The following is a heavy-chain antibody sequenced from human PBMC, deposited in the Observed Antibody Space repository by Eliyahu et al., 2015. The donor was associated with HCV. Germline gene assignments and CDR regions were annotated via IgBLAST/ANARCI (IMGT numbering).Heavy chain of an antibody. D-gene: IGHD6-19*01. V-gene: IGHV4-59*01. J-gene: IGHJ5*02. CDR2: IHYSGST. CDR3: ASGGGGIAVAGTGGWFDP. Sequence: QVQLQESGPGLVKPSETLSLTCTVPGGSXXTYYWSWXRQPPGKGLEWIGYIHYSGSTNSNPSLKSRVTISVDTSKNQFSLNLTSVTAADTAVYYCASGGGGIAVAGTGGWFDPWGQGTLVTVSS. CDR1: GGSXXTYY.